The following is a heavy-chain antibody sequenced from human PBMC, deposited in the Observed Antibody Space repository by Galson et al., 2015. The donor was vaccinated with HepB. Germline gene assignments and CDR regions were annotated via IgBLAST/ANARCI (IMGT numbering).Heavy chain of an antibody. CDR2: INPSGGST. D-gene: IGHD5-12*01. J-gene: IGHJ4*02. V-gene: IGHV1-46*01. Sequence: SVKVSCKASGYTFSSYYMHWVRQAPGQGLEWMGIINPSGGSTSYAQKFQGRVTMTRDTSTSTVYMELSSLRSEDTAVYYCAAGESGYGGPDYWGQGTLVTVSS. CDR1: GYTFSSYY. CDR3: AAGESGYGGPDY.